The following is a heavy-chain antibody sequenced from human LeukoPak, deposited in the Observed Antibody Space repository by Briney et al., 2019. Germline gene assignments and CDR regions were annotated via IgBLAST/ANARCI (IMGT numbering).Heavy chain of an antibody. CDR3: ARGNLWDYRRYYYYMDV. CDR1: GGSISTSNYY. J-gene: IGHJ6*03. Sequence: SETLSLTCTVSGGSISTSNYYWGWIRQPPGKGLEWIGEINHRGSTNYNPSLKSRVTISVDTSKNQFSLRLNSVTAADTAVYYCARGNLWDYRRYYYYMDVWGKGTTVTVSS. CDR2: INHRGST. V-gene: IGHV4-39*07. D-gene: IGHD4-11*01.